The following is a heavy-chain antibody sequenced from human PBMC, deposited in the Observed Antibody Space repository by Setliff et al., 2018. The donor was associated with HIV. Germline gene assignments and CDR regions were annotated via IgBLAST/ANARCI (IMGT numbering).Heavy chain of an antibody. CDR3: ARARGDFLGNYFDY. D-gene: IGHD3-10*01. CDR1: GFNFDDYG. J-gene: IGHJ4*02. Sequence: PGGSLRLSCAASGFNFDDYGMTWVRQAPGKRLEWVSGNNWSGGSTGYADSMKGRFTISRDNARNSLFLQINSLRAEDTAVYYCARARGDFLGNYFDYWGQGTLVTVSS. V-gene: IGHV3-20*04. CDR2: NNWSGGST.